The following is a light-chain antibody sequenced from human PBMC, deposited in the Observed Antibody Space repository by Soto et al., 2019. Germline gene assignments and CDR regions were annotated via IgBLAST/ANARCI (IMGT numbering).Light chain of an antibody. V-gene: IGLV2-14*01. Sequence: QSVLGQPASVSGSPGQSVTISCTGTSSDVGGYNYVSRYQQHPGKAPKLMIYDVSNRPSGVSNRFSGSKSGNTASLTISGLQAEDEADHYCSSYTSSSTLSVFGTGTKVTV. CDR3: SSYTSSSTLSV. CDR1: SSDVGGYNY. CDR2: DVS. J-gene: IGLJ1*01.